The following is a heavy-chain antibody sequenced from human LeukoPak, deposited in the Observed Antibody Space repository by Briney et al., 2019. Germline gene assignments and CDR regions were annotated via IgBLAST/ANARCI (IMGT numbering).Heavy chain of an antibody. J-gene: IGHJ4*02. CDR2: IIPSGGST. V-gene: IGHV1-46*01. D-gene: IGHD6-19*01. CDR1: GYTFTSYY. CDR3: ARGGGTLQAVAATGFDY. Sequence: ASVKVSCKASGYTFTSYYMHWVRQAPGQGLEWMGIIIPSGGSTSYAQKFQGRVTMTRDTSTSTVYMELSSLRSEDTAVYYCARGGGTLQAVAATGFDYWGQGTLVTVSS.